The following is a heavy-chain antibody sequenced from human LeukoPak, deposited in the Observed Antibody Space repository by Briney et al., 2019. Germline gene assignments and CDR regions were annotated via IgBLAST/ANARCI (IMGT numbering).Heavy chain of an antibody. J-gene: IGHJ4*02. V-gene: IGHV4-4*07. CDR2: IYTSGST. CDR3: ASSPYEGRFLEWFPIDY. Sequence: SETLSLTCTVSGGSISSYYWSWIRQPAGKGLEWIGRIYTSGSTNYNPSLKSRVTISVDTSKNQFSLKLSSVTAADTAVYYCASSPYEGRFLEWFPIDYWGQGTLVTVSS. CDR1: GGSISSYY. D-gene: IGHD3-3*01.